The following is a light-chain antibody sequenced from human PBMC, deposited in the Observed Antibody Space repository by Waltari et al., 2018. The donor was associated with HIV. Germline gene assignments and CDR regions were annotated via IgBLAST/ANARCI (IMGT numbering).Light chain of an antibody. CDR1: QDVGSY. V-gene: IGKV3-11*01. Sequence: DIVLTQSPAILSLSPGEGVTLSCRASQDVGSYLAWYQHKPGQAPRLLIYDASNRATGIPARFSGGGSGTDFTLTISRLEPDDFALYYCQQRRRWPITFGQGTRIEIK. CDR3: QQRRRWPIT. CDR2: DAS. J-gene: IGKJ5*01.